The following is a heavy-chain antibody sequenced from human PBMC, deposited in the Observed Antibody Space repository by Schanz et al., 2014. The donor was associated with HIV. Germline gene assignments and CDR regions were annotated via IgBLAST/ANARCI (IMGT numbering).Heavy chain of an antibody. CDR1: GFTFSRYA. CDR2: INSDGSST. J-gene: IGHJ6*02. Sequence: EVQLVESGGGLVKPGGSLRLSCAASGFTFSRYAMSWVRQAPGKGLVWVSRINSDGSSTSYADSVKGRFTISRDNAKDSLILQMNSLRAEDTAVYYCAKDVTTVRTYGMDVWGRGTTVTVS. D-gene: IGHD4-4*01. CDR3: AKDVTTVRTYGMDV. V-gene: IGHV3-74*01.